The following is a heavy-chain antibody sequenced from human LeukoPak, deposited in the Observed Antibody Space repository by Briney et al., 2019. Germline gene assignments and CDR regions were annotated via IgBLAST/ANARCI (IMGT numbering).Heavy chain of an antibody. CDR1: GFTFSSYA. CDR3: AKDRSSGWSYSDY. D-gene: IGHD6-19*01. CDR2: ISGGGGGGT. J-gene: IGHJ4*02. V-gene: IGHV3-23*01. Sequence: GGSLRLSCAASGFTFSSYAMSWVRQAPGKGLEWVSAISGGGGGGTYFADSVRGRFTISRDNSKNTLYLQMNSLRVEDTAVYYCAKDRSSGWSYSDYWGQGTLVTVSS.